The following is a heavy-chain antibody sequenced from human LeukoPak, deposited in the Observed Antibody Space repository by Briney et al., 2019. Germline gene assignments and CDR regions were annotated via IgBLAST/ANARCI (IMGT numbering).Heavy chain of an antibody. D-gene: IGHD3-16*01. J-gene: IGHJ4*02. V-gene: IGHV3-53*01. CDR2: IYSGGIT. Sequence: GGSLRLSCAASGFTVSSNYMSWVRQAPGEGLEWVSVIYSGGITYYADSVKDRFTISRDNSKNTLYLKMNSLRAEDTAVYYCAREGEQLGPFDYWGQGTLVTVSS. CDR3: AREGEQLGPFDY. CDR1: GFTVSSNY.